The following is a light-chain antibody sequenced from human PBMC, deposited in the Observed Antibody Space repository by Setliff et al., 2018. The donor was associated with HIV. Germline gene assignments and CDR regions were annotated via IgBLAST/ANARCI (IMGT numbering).Light chain of an antibody. CDR1: SSDVGGYNY. V-gene: IGLV2-14*01. CDR2: EVR. J-gene: IGLJ1*01. Sequence: QSALTQPASVSGSPGQSITISCTGTSSDVGGYNYVSWYQQHPGKAPKLIIYEVRNRPSGVSNRFSGSKSGSTASLTISGLQAEDEGDYYCSSHRSSSDVFGTGTKVTVL. CDR3: SSHRSSSDV.